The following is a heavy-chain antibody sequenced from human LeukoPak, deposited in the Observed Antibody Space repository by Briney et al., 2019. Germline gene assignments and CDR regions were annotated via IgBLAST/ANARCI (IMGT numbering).Heavy chain of an antibody. V-gene: IGHV5-51*01. CDR1: GYSFTSYW. CDR2: IYPGDSDT. D-gene: IGHD3-22*01. J-gene: IGHJ2*01. CDR3: ARRNHGYYDSSGYYSSLWYFDL. Sequence: GESLKISCKGSGYSFTSYWIGWVRQMPGKGLEWMGIIYPGDSDTRYSPSFQGQVTISADKSISTAYLQWSSLKASDTAMYYCARRNHGYYDSSGYYSSLWYFDLWGRGTLVTVSS.